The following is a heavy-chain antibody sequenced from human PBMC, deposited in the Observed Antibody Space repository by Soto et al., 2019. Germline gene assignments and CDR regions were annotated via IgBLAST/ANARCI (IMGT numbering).Heavy chain of an antibody. CDR3: ARRGSGIVATTLDY. V-gene: IGHV4-4*02. D-gene: IGHD5-12*01. CDR2: IYHSGST. J-gene: IGHJ4*02. Sequence: QVQLQESGPGLVKPSGTLSLTCAVSSGSISSSNWWSWVRQPPGKGLEWIGEIYHSGSTNYNPSLKSRVTISVHKSKNQFSLNLSSVTAADTAVYYCARRGSGIVATTLDYWGQGTLVTVSS. CDR1: SGSISSSNW.